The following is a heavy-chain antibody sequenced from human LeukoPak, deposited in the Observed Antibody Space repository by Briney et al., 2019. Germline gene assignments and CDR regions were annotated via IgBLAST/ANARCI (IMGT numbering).Heavy chain of an antibody. D-gene: IGHD6-13*01. CDR2: VRYDGSNK. Sequence: PGGSLRLSCAASGFTFSSYGMHWVRQAPGKGLEWVAFVRYDGSNKYYADSVKGRFTISRDNSKNTLYLQMNSLRAEDTAVYYCARASSSWYGYWGQGTLVTVSS. CDR1: GFTFSSYG. CDR3: ARASSSWYGY. V-gene: IGHV3-30*02. J-gene: IGHJ4*02.